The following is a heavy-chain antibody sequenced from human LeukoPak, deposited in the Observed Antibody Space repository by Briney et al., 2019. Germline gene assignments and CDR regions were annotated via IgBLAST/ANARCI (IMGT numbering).Heavy chain of an antibody. J-gene: IGHJ4*02. CDR1: GFTFSSYG. V-gene: IGHV3-30*02. CDR3: ARGHHYYDSSGYTDGNFDY. CDR2: IRYDGSNK. Sequence: PGGSLRLSCAASGFTFSSYGMHWVRQAPGKGLEWVAFIRYDGSNKYYADSVKGRFTISRDNAKNTLYLQMNSLRAEDTAVYYCARGHHYYDSSGYTDGNFDYWGQGTLVTVSS. D-gene: IGHD3-22*01.